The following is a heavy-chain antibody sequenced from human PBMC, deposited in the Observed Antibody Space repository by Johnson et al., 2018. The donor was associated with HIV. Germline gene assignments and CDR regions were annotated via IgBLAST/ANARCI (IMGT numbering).Heavy chain of an antibody. CDR3: ASRGREIVAAGILGAFDI. V-gene: IGHV3-66*02. CDR2: IYSGGTT. J-gene: IGHJ3*02. D-gene: IGHD6-13*01. CDR1: GFSVSSNY. Sequence: VQLVESGGGLVQPGGSLRLSCAASGFSVSSNYMTWVRQAPGKGLEWVSVIYSGGTTWYADSVKGRFTIPRDNSRDTVHLQMNSLRSEDTAVYYCASRGREIVAAGILGAFDIWGQGTMVTVSS.